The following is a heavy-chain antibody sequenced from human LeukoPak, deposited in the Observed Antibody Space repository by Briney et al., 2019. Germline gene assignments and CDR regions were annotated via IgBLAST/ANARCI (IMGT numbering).Heavy chain of an antibody. Sequence: SVKVSCKASGFTFSNSALQWVRQARGQGLEWIGWIIVDSGKTYDAKKFQGRVTITRDMSTTTAYLELSSLRSEDTAVYYCAALSYAIFGVGDDAFDIWGQGTMVTVSS. CDR3: AALSYAIFGVGDDAFDI. CDR2: IIVDSGKT. J-gene: IGHJ3*02. CDR1: GFTFSNSA. V-gene: IGHV1-58*01. D-gene: IGHD3-3*01.